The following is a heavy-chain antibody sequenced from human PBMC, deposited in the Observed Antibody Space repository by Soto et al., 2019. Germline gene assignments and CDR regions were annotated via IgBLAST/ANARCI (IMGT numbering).Heavy chain of an antibody. J-gene: IGHJ5*02. Sequence: GGSLRLSCGVSGFTSSGYWMTWVRQAPGKGLEWVANINQDGSEKYYVDSVKGRFTISRDNAKNSLYLQMNSLRAEDTAIYYCARDYSNPRGRFDPWGQGTLVTV. CDR3: ARDYSNPRGRFDP. D-gene: IGHD4-4*01. CDR1: GFTSSGYW. CDR2: INQDGSEK. V-gene: IGHV3-7*01.